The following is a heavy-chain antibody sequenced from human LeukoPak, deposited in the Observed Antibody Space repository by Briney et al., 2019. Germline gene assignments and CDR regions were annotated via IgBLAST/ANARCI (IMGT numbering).Heavy chain of an antibody. CDR1: GFTFSSYG. V-gene: IGHV3-30*03. D-gene: IGHD4-17*01. CDR3: ARDASYGDYPPDYFDY. Sequence: PGGSLRLSCAASGFTFSSYGMHWVRQAPGKGLEWVAVISYDGSNKYYADSVKGRFTISRDNSKNTLYLQMNSLRAEDTAVYFCARDASYGDYPPDYFDYWGQGTLVTVSS. J-gene: IGHJ4*02. CDR2: ISYDGSNK.